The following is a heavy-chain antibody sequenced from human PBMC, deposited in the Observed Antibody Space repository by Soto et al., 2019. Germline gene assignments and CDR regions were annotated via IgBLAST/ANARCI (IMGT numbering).Heavy chain of an antibody. CDR2: IKEDGSEI. Sequence: GGSLGLSCETSAFSFSNYWMTWVRQAPGKGLEWVANIKEDGSEIYYLDSVKGRFTISRDNAKNSLYLQMNSLRVEDTAVYYCSRGWAFLNYWGQGILVTVSS. D-gene: IGHD3-3*02. CDR3: SRGWAFLNY. J-gene: IGHJ4*02. CDR1: AFSFSNYW. V-gene: IGHV3-7*01.